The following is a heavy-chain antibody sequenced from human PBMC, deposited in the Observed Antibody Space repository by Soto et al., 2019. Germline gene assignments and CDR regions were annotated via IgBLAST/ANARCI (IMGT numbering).Heavy chain of an antibody. V-gene: IGHV3-23*01. D-gene: IGHD2-15*01. J-gene: IGHJ5*02. CDR1: GFTFSSYA. CDR2: INDGGSSK. CDR3: ARDLSVVVTRSDNWFDP. Sequence: GGSLRLSCAASGFTFSSYAMSWVRQAPGKGLEWVSNINDGGSSKYYADSVKGRFTISRDNAKNSLYLQMNSLRAEDTAVYYCARDLSVVVTRSDNWFDPWGQGTLVTVSS.